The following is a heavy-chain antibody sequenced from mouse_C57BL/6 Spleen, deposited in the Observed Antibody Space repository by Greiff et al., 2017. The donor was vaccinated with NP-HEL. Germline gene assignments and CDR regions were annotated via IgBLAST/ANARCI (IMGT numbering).Heavy chain of an antibody. CDR3: ARPYYSNYYFDY. D-gene: IGHD2-5*01. V-gene: IGHV1-82*01. CDR2: IYPGDGDT. Sequence: VMLVESGPELVKPGASVKISCKASGYAFSSSWMNWVKQRPGKGLEWIGRIYPGDGDTNYNGKFKGKATLTADKSSSTAYMQLSSLTSEDSAVYFCARPYYSNYYFDYWGQGTTLTVSS. J-gene: IGHJ2*01. CDR1: GYAFSSSW.